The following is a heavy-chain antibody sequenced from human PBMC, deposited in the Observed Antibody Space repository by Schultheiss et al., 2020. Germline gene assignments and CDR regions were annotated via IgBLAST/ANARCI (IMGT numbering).Heavy chain of an antibody. CDR2: IYYSVST. D-gene: IGHD2-15*01. V-gene: IGHV4-39*01. Sequence: SETLSLTCTVSGGSISSGGYYWSWIRQHPGKGLEWIGYIYYSVSTYYNPSLKSRVTISVDTSKNQFSLKLSSVTAADTAVYYCARHGRDIVESDFDCWGQGTLVNVSS. J-gene: IGHJ4*02. CDR3: ARHGRDIVESDFDC. CDR1: GGSISSGGYY.